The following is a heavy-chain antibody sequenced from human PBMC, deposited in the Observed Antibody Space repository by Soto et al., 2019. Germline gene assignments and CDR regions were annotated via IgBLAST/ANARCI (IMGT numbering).Heavy chain of an antibody. D-gene: IGHD3-16*02. Sequence: QVQLVESGGGVVQPGRSLTLSCAASGFTFSSFAMHWVRQAPGKGLEWVAVISYDGSEKSYADSVKGRFAISRDNSKNTLNLQMNSLRVDDTAVYYCAKALVELSPASYDYWGQGTLITVSS. CDR3: AKALVELSPASYDY. CDR2: ISYDGSEK. J-gene: IGHJ4*02. CDR1: GFTFSSFA. V-gene: IGHV3-30*18.